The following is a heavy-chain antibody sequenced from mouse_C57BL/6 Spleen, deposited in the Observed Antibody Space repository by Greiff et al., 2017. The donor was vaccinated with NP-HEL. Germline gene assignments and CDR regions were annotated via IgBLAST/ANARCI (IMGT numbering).Heavy chain of an antibody. D-gene: IGHD1-1*01. CDR2: INPYNGDT. V-gene: IGHV1-20*01. J-gene: IGHJ2*01. Sequence: EVQLQQSGPELVKPGDSVKISCKASGYSFTGYFMNWVMQSHGKSLEWIGRINPYNGDTFYNQKFKGKATLTVDKSSSTAHMELRSLTSEDSAVYYCARGGGSSYEDYFYYWGQGTTLTVSS. CDR1: GYSFTGYF. CDR3: ARGGGSSYEDYFYY.